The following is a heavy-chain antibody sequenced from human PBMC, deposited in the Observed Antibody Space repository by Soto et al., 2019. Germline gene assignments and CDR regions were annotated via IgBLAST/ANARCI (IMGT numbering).Heavy chain of an antibody. J-gene: IGHJ3*02. CDR1: GFTVSSNY. V-gene: IGHV3-53*01. D-gene: IGHD6-13*01. CDR2: IYSGGST. CDR3: ARSSSWYSRGAFDI. Sequence: GGSLRLSCAASGFTVSSNYMSWVRQAPGKGLEWVSVIYSGGSTYYADSVKGRFTISRDNSKNTLYLQMNSLRAEDTAVYYCARSSSWYSRGAFDIWGQGTMVTV.